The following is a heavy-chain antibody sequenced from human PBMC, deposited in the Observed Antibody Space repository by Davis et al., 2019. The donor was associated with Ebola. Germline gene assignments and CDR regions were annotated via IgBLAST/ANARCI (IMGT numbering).Heavy chain of an antibody. CDR2: IYSGGST. V-gene: IGHV3-53*01. Sequence: GGSLRLSCAASGFTVSSNYMSWVRQAPGKGLEWVSVIYSGGSTYYADSVKGRFTISRDNSKNTLYLQMNSLRAEDTAVYYCARVKMYYYDSSGYSSPYYFDYWGQGTLVTVSS. CDR3: ARVKMYYYDSSGYSSPYYFDY. CDR1: GFTVSSNY. J-gene: IGHJ4*02. D-gene: IGHD3-22*01.